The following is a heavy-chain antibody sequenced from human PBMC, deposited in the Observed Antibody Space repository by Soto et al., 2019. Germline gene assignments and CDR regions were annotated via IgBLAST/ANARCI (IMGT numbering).Heavy chain of an antibody. Sequence: QVQLVQSGAEVKQPGSPVKVSCKASGGTFSSYAISWVRQAPGQVLEWMGGIIPIFGTANYAQKFQGRVTIAADESTSTAYLELSSLRSEDTAVYYCARGVHDYDSSGYSYWGQGTLVTVSS. J-gene: IGHJ4*02. D-gene: IGHD3-22*01. V-gene: IGHV1-69*01. CDR1: GGTFSSYA. CDR3: ARGVHDYDSSGYSY. CDR2: IIPIFGTA.